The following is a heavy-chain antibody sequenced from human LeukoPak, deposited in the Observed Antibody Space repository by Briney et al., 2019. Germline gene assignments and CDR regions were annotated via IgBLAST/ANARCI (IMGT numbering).Heavy chain of an antibody. Sequence: GGSLRLSCGASGFTFSSYAMHWVRQAPGRGLEWVAFISYDGSNKYYADSVKGRFTISRDSSKNTLYLQMNSLRPEDTAVYFCARFRLTVTTYAHLDYWGQGTLVTVSS. CDR1: GFTFSSYA. J-gene: IGHJ4*02. V-gene: IGHV3-30-3*01. CDR3: ARFRLTVTTYAHLDY. D-gene: IGHD4-17*01. CDR2: ISYDGSNK.